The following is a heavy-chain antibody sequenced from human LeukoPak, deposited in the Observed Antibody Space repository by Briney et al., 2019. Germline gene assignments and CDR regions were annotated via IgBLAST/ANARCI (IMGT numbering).Heavy chain of an antibody. CDR2: IDTTSRTM. D-gene: IGHD1-26*01. CDR3: VRDRVGGSLDY. V-gene: IGHV3-48*01. CDR1: RFTLSSYS. Sequence: GVSLRLSCSPSRFTLSSYSMNWVRQAPGKGLEWVAFIDTTSRTMYYAGSVKGRFSISRDNAKDSLFLQMNSLRVEDTAVYYWVRDRVGGSLDYWGQGTLVTVSS. J-gene: IGHJ4*02.